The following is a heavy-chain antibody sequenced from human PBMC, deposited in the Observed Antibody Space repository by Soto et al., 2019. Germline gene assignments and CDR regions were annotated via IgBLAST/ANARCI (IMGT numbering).Heavy chain of an antibody. V-gene: IGHV3-7*01. CDR3: ASLGRHG. CDR2: IKEDGSEK. D-gene: IGHD3-16*01. J-gene: IGHJ6*02. Sequence: GGSLRLSCAGSGFTFGDSYMSWVRQAPGKGPEWVANIKEDGSEKNYVDSVKGRFTISRDNAKNSLYLQMNSLRAEDTAVYYCASLGRHGWGQGTTVTVSS. CDR1: GFTFGDSY.